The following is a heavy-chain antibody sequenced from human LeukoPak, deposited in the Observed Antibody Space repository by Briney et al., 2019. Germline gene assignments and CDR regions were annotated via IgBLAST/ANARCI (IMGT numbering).Heavy chain of an antibody. CDR1: GFTFRNYG. D-gene: IGHD6-13*01. J-gene: IGHJ4*02. V-gene: IGHV3-33*01. Sequence: GTSLRLSCAASGFTFRNYGMHWVRQAPGKGLEWVASIRTDGGEKYHADSVQGRFSISRDNSKNTLYLQMDSPRAEDTALYYCARIGYSTSWANFDYWAREPWSPSPQ. CDR2: IRTDGGEK. CDR3: ARIGYSTSWANFDY.